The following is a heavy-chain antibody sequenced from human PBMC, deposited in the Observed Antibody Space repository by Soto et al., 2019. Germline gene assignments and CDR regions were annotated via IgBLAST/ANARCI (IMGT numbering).Heavy chain of an antibody. V-gene: IGHV4-34*01. J-gene: IGHJ3*02. CDR2: INHSGST. CDR3: ARGRAYCGGDCYPHAFDI. D-gene: IGHD2-21*01. Sequence: SETLSLTCAVYGGSFSGYYWSWIRQPPGKGLEWIGEINHSGSTNYNPSLKSRVTISVDTSKNQFSLKLSSVTAADTAVYYCARGRAYCGGDCYPHAFDIWGQGTMVTVSS. CDR1: GGSFSGYY.